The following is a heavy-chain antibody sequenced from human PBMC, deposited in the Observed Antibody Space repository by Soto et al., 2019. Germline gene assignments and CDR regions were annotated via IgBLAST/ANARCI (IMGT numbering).Heavy chain of an antibody. Sequence: GASVKVSCKASGYTFTSYAMHWVRQAPGQRLEWMGWINAGNGNTKYSQKFQGRVTITRDTSASTAYMELSSLRSEDTAVYYCARDFVENCSGGSCYYYYYYYMDVWGKGTTVTVSS. CDR1: GYTFTSYA. V-gene: IGHV1-3*01. J-gene: IGHJ6*03. CDR3: ARDFVENCSGGSCYYYYYYYMDV. CDR2: INAGNGNT. D-gene: IGHD2-15*01.